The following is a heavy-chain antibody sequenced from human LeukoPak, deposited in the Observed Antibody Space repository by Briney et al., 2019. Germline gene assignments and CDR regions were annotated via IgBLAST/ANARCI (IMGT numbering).Heavy chain of an antibody. V-gene: IGHV1-69*13. D-gene: IGHD3-10*01. CDR2: IIPIFDTA. CDR3: ARDATVRGPYGGHHFYSYMDV. CDR1: GGTFSSYA. J-gene: IGHJ6*03. Sequence: SVKVSCKTSGGTFSSYAISWARQAPGQGLEWIGDIIPIFDTANYAQKFQGRVTITADESATTSYMELSSLRSEDTAVYYCARDATVRGPYGGHHFYSYMDVWGKGTTVTISS.